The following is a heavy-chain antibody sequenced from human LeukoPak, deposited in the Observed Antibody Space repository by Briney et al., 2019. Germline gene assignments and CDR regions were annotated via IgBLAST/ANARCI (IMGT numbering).Heavy chain of an antibody. D-gene: IGHD3-16*02. V-gene: IGHV1-69*04. Sequence: GASVKVSCKASGGTFSSYAISWVRQAPGQGLEWMGRIIPILGIANYAQKFQGRVTITADKSTSTAYMELSSLRSDDTAVYYCARDSNGMITFGGVIVPPDYWGQGTLVTVSS. CDR1: GGTFSSYA. CDR2: IIPILGIA. J-gene: IGHJ4*02. CDR3: ARDSNGMITFGGVIVPPDY.